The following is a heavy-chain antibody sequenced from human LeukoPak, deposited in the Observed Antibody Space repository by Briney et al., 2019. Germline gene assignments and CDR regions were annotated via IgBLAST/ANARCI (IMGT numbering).Heavy chain of an antibody. CDR3: ARDARGWSGFDY. Sequence: KPPETLSLTCSVSGGSISSYYWSWIRQPAGKGREWIGRIYTTGNTDYNPSLKSRVTMSVDTSKNQFSLNLSSVTAADTAVYYCARDARGWSGFDYWGQGTLVTVSS. D-gene: IGHD3-3*01. V-gene: IGHV4-4*07. CDR1: GGSISSYY. CDR2: IYTTGNT. J-gene: IGHJ4*02.